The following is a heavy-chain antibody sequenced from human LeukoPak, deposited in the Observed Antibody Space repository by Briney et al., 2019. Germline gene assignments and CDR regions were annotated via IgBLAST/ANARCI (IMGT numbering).Heavy chain of an antibody. CDR1: GFTFSSYS. V-gene: IGHV3-20*04. CDR3: AREGVDSSGFRFDY. D-gene: IGHD3-22*01. Sequence: PGGSLRLSCAASGFTFSSYSMSWVRQAPGKGLEWVSGINWNGGSTGYADSVKGRFTISRDNAKNSLYLQMNSLRAEDTALYYCAREGVDSSGFRFDYWGQGTLVTVSS. CDR2: INWNGGST. J-gene: IGHJ4*02.